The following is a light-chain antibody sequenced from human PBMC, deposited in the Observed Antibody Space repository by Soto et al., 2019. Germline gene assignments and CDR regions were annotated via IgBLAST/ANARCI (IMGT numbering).Light chain of an antibody. Sequence: EIVLTQSPGTLSLSPGERATLSCRASQSVSSTYLAWYQQKPGQAPRLPIYYASSRATGIPDRFSGSGSGTDFTLTISRLEPEDFAVYYCLQYGNSPTFGPGTKV. CDR1: QSVSSTY. CDR3: LQYGNSPT. CDR2: YAS. J-gene: IGKJ4*01. V-gene: IGKV3-20*01.